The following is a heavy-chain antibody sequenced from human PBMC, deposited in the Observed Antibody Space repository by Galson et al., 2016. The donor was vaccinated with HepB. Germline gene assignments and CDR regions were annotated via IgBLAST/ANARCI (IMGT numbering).Heavy chain of an antibody. D-gene: IGHD3-9*01. J-gene: IGHJ4*02. CDR2: SGSGGPT. CDR1: GFTFSSYA. CDR3: AKSVLEYDILTGYYRRGADY. V-gene: IGHV3-23*01. Sequence: LRLSCAASGFTFSSYAMSWVRQAPGKGLEWVSSSGSGGPTYYADSVKGRFTISRDNPKNTLFLQMHSLRADDTAVYYCAKSVLEYDILTGYYRRGADYWGQGTLVTVSS.